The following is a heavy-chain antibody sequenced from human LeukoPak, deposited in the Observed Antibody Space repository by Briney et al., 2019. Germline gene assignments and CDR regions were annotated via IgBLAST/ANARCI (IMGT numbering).Heavy chain of an antibody. J-gene: IGHJ5*02. CDR3: ARDQHRLWFGELLRWFDP. D-gene: IGHD3-10*01. CDR2: ISSSSSTI. V-gene: IGHV3-48*01. Sequence: PGGSLRLSCAASGFTFSSYSMNWVRQAPGKGLEWVSYISSSSSTIYYADSVKGRFTISRDNAKNSLYLQMNSLRAEDTAVYYCARDQHRLWFGELLRWFDPWGQGTLVTVSS. CDR1: GFTFSSYS.